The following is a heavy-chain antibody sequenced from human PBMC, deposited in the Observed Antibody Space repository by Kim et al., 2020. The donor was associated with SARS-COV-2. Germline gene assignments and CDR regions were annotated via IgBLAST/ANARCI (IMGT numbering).Heavy chain of an antibody. Sequence: GGSLRLSCAASGFTFSSYAMHWVRQVPGKGLEWVAVISYDATNTYYADSMKGRFTVSRDNSKNTVFLQVNSLRAEDTAVFYCTTGHCERTSCSWGPLDYWGQGTLVTVSS. J-gene: IGHJ4*02. CDR2: ISYDATNT. D-gene: IGHD2-2*01. CDR1: GFTFSSYA. CDR3: TTGHCERTSCSWGPLDY. V-gene: IGHV3-30-3*01.